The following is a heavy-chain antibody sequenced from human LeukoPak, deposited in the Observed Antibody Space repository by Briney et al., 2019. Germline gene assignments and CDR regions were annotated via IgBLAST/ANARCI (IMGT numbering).Heavy chain of an antibody. J-gene: IGHJ4*02. V-gene: IGHV4-59*01. CDR1: GGSISSYY. CDR3: ARSDCSGGSCYGPIIY. CDR2: IYYSGST. D-gene: IGHD2-15*01. Sequence: PSETLSLTCTVSGGSISSYYWSWIRQPPGKGLEWIGYIYYSGSTNYNPSLKSRVTILVDTSKNQFSLKLSSVTAADTAVYYCARSDCSGGSCYGPIIYWGQGTLVTVSS.